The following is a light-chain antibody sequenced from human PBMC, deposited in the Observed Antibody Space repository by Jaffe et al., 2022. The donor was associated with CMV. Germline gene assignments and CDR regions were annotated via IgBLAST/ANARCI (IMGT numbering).Light chain of an antibody. CDR1: QSVLDSIDNKNY. Sequence: DIVMTQSPDSLAVSLGERATINCKSSQSVLDSIDNKNYLAWYQQKPGQPPKLVIYWASTRESGVPDRFSGSGSGTDFTLTISSLQAEDVAVYYCQQYYSSPWTFGQGTEVEIK. CDR2: WAS. V-gene: IGKV4-1*01. J-gene: IGKJ1*01. CDR3: QQYYSSPWT.